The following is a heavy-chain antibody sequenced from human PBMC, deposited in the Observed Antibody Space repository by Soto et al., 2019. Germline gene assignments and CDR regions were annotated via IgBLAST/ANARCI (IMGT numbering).Heavy chain of an antibody. CDR1: GFTFSSYG. J-gene: IGHJ4*02. V-gene: IGHV3-30*18. CDR2: ISYDGSNK. Sequence: GGSLRLSCAASGFTFSSYGMHWVRQAPGKGLEWVAVISYDGSNKYYADSVKGRFTISRDNSKNTLYLQMNSLRAEDTAVYYCAKDVWFGELLSPVDYWGQGTLVTVSS. CDR3: AKDVWFGELLSPVDY. D-gene: IGHD3-10*01.